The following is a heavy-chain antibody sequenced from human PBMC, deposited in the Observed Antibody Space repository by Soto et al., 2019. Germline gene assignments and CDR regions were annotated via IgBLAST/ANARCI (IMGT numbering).Heavy chain of an antibody. Sequence: GGSLRLSCAASGFTVSSNYMSWVRQAPGKGLEWVSVIYSGGSTYYADSVKGRFTISRDNSKNTLYLQMNSLRAEDTAVYYCARLINFWSGWNYYYYMDVWGKGTTVTVS. CDR1: GFTVSSNY. CDR2: IYSGGST. V-gene: IGHV3-66*04. D-gene: IGHD3-3*01. CDR3: ARLINFWSGWNYYYYMDV. J-gene: IGHJ6*03.